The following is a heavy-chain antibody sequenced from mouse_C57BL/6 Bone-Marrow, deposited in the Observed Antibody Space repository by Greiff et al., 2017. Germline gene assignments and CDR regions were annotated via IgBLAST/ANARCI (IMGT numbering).Heavy chain of an antibody. CDR3: ARKDYHYWYFDV. V-gene: IGHV1-64*01. Sequence: QVQLQQPGAELVKPGASVTLSCKASGYTFTSYWMHWVKQRPGHGLEWIGMIHPTSGSTNYNEKFKSKATLTVDKSSSTAYMQLSSLTSEDSAVYYCARKDYHYWYFDVWGTGTTVTVSS. D-gene: IGHD2-4*01. CDR2: IHPTSGST. CDR1: GYTFTSYW. J-gene: IGHJ1*03.